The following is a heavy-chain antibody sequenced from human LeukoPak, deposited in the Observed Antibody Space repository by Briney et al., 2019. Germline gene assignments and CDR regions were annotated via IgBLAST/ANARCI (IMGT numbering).Heavy chain of an antibody. V-gene: IGHV3-23*01. D-gene: IGHD3-9*01. Sequence: GESLRLSCAASGFIFSSYAMSWVRQAPGKGLEWVSAIRCSDGSTYYADSVKGRFTISRDNSKNTLFLQMNSLEVEDTAVYYCAKGRERSDWYNFDYWGQGTLVTVSS. CDR1: GFIFSSYA. CDR3: AKGRERSDWYNFDY. CDR2: IRCSDGST. J-gene: IGHJ4*02.